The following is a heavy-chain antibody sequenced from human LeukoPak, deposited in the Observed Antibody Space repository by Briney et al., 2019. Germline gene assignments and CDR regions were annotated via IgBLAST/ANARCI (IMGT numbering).Heavy chain of an antibody. Sequence: SETQSLTCTVSGGSISSGSYYWSWIRQPAGKGLEWIGRIYTSGSTNYNPSLKSRVTISVDTSKNQFSLKLSSVTAADTAVYYCARITNYYDSSGAPFALQYFDLWGRGTLVTVSS. J-gene: IGHJ2*01. CDR1: GGSISSGSYY. CDR3: ARITNYYDSSGAPFALQYFDL. D-gene: IGHD3-22*01. CDR2: IYTSGST. V-gene: IGHV4-61*02.